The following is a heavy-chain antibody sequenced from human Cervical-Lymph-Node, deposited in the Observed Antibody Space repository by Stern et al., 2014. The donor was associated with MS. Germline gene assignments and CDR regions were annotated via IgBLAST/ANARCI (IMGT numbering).Heavy chain of an antibody. V-gene: IGHV3-30*14. CDR2: ISFDGRNK. J-gene: IGHJ4*02. Sequence: VQLVQSGGGVVQPGRSLRLSGEALGSTSGSILLPWVARAPGKGLEWVAAISFDGRNKYYADSVRGRFTISRDTSNNTLFLQMSTLRTEDTAVFYCASPPPFDFWGQGTLVAVSS. CDR3: ASPPPFDF. CDR1: GSTSGSIL.